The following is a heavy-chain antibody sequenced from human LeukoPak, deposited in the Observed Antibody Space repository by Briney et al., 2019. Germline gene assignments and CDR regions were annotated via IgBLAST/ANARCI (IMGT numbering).Heavy chain of an antibody. V-gene: IGHV4-59*08. Sequence: SETLSLTCTVSGGSISSYYWSWIRQPPGKGLEWIGYIYYSGSTNYNPSLKSRVTISVDTSKNQFSLKLSSVTAADTAVYYCASTRGPAGYYYYSMDVWDKGTTVTVSS. CDR2: IYYSGST. CDR1: GGSISSYY. J-gene: IGHJ6*03. CDR3: ASTRGPAGYYYYSMDV. D-gene: IGHD2-2*01.